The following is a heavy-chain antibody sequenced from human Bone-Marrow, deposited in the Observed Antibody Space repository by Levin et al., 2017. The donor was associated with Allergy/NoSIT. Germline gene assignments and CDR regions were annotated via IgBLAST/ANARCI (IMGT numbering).Heavy chain of an antibody. J-gene: IGHJ4*02. D-gene: IGHD6-19*01. V-gene: IGHV3-33*01. CDR2: IWFDGSRE. Sequence: GESLRLSCAPSGFTFSRSGMHWVRQAPGKGLEWVAVIWFDGSREYHADSVKGRFTISRDNSKNTLYLQMSSLRAEDTGFYYCARDKSNGWIDYWGQGTLVTVSS. CDR3: ARDKSNGWIDY. CDR1: GFTFSRSG.